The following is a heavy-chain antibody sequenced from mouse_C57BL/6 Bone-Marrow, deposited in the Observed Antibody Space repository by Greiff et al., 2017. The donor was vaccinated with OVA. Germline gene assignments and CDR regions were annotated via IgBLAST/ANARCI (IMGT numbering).Heavy chain of an antibody. CDR1: GYTFTSYW. J-gene: IGHJ3*01. D-gene: IGHD2-5*01. CDR2: IDPSDSYT. Sequence: QVQLQQSGAELVKPGASVKLSCKASGYTFTSYWMQWVKQRPGQGLEWIGEIDPSDSYTNYNQKFKGKATLTVDTSSSTAYMQLSSLTSEDSAVYYCAREYSNYVAWFAYWGQGTLVTVSA. V-gene: IGHV1-50*01. CDR3: AREYSNYVAWFAY.